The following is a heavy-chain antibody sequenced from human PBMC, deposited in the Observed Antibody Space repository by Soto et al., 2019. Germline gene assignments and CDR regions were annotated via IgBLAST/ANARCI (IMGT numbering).Heavy chain of an antibody. V-gene: IGHV5-51*01. Sequence: PGESLKISCKGSGYSFTSYWIGWVRQMPGKGLEWMGIIYPGDSDTRYSPSFQGQVTISADKSISTAYLQWSSLKASDTAMYYCATYPDYGDYRREFNYYYYGMDVWGQGTTVTVSS. CDR3: ATYPDYGDYRREFNYYYYGMDV. J-gene: IGHJ6*02. D-gene: IGHD4-17*01. CDR2: IYPGDSDT. CDR1: GYSFTSYW.